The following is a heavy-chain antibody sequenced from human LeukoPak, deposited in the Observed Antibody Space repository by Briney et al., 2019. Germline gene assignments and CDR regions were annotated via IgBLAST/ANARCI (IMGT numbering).Heavy chain of an antibody. CDR2: ISGSGGST. Sequence: QPGGSLRLSCAASGFTFSSYAMSWVRQAPGKGLEWVSAISGSGGSTYYADSVKGRFTISRDNSKNTLYLQMNSLRAEDTAVYYCAKDRSPHYYDSSGYLRWGQGTLVTVSS. J-gene: IGHJ4*02. D-gene: IGHD3-22*01. CDR3: AKDRSPHYYDSSGYLR. CDR1: GFTFSSYA. V-gene: IGHV3-23*01.